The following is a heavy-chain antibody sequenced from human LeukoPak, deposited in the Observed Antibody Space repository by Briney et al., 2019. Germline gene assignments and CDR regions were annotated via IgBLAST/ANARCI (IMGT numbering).Heavy chain of an antibody. Sequence: ASVKVSCKASGYTFTGYYMHWVRQAPGQGLEWMGRINPNSGGTNYAQKFQGRVTMTRDTSISTAYMELSRLGSDDTAVYYCARTYSSSWYTPYYFDYWGQGTLVTVSS. V-gene: IGHV1-2*06. CDR3: ARTYSSSWYTPYYFDY. CDR1: GYTFTGYY. D-gene: IGHD6-13*01. CDR2: INPNSGGT. J-gene: IGHJ4*02.